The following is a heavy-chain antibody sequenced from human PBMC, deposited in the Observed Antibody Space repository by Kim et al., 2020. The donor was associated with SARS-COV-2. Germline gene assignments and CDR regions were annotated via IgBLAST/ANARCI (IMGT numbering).Heavy chain of an antibody. Sequence: SETLSLTCTVSGGSISSSSYYWGWIRQPPGKGLEWIGSIYYSGSTYYNPSLKSRVTISVDTSKNQFSLKLSSVTAADTAVYYCARVRAWLVHSNWFDPWGQGTLVTVSS. J-gene: IGHJ5*02. CDR1: GGSISSSSYY. CDR2: IYYSGST. CDR3: ARVRAWLVHSNWFDP. V-gene: IGHV4-39*07. D-gene: IGHD6-19*01.